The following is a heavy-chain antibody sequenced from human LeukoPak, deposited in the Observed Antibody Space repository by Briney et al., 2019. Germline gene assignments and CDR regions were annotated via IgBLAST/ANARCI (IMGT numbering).Heavy chain of an antibody. CDR3: ARVPSTVFNWFDP. V-gene: IGHV1-18*01. D-gene: IGHD4-17*01. CDR2: ISAYNGNT. J-gene: IGHJ5*02. Sequence: VASVKVSCKASGYTFTSYGISWVRQAPGQGLEWMGWISAYNGNTNYAQKLQGRVTMTTDTSTSTAYMELRSLRSDDTAVFYCARVPSTVFNWFDPWGQGTLVTVSS. CDR1: GYTFTSYG.